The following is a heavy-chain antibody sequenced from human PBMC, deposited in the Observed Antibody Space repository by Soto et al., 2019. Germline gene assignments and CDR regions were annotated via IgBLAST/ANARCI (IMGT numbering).Heavy chain of an antibody. J-gene: IGHJ4*02. Sequence: QVQLVESGGDLVKPGGSLRLSCAVSGFTFSDYYMSWIRQAPGKGLEWISYISSSGTSTKYADSVKGRFIISRDNAQNSLFLQMNSLRVEDTDIYYCARDRGAVAGQYFDFWGQGTLVTVSS. CDR2: ISSSGTST. CDR1: GFTFSDYY. V-gene: IGHV3-11*05. D-gene: IGHD6-19*01. CDR3: ARDRGAVAGQYFDF.